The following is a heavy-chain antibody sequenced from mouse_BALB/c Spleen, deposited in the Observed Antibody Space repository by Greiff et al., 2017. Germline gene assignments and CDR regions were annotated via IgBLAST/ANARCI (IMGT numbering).Heavy chain of an antibody. CDR2: ISSGGST. V-gene: IGHV5-6-5*01. J-gene: IGHJ3*01. Sequence: EVHLVESGGGLVKPGGSLKLSCAASGFTFSSYAMSWVRQTPEKRLEWVASISSGGSTYYPDSVKGRFTISRDNARNILYLQMSSLRSEDTAMYYCARQELTGSPYWGQGTLVTVSA. CDR1: GFTFSSYA. D-gene: IGHD4-1*01. CDR3: ARQELTGSPY.